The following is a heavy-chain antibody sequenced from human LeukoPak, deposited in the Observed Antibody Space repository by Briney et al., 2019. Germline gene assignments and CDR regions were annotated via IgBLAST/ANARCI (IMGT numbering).Heavy chain of an antibody. V-gene: IGHV3-23*01. D-gene: IGHD6-13*01. CDR3: AKGSSPLGHFDC. Sequence: GGSLRLSCAASGFTFSNYAMSWVRQAPGKGLEWVSGINDRGVDTYYTDSVKGRFTISRGNSKNTLFLQMNSLTAEDTAVYYCAKGSSPLGHFDCWGQGTLVTVSS. CDR2: INDRGVDT. CDR1: GFTFSNYA. J-gene: IGHJ4*02.